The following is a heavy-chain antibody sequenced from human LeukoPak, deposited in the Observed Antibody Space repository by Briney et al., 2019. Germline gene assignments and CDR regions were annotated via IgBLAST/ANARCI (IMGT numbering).Heavy chain of an antibody. D-gene: IGHD4-11*01. CDR1: GGTFSSYA. V-gene: IGHV1-69*13. CDR2: IIPIFGTA. CDR3: ARVLDAYDYSNYGWFDP. J-gene: IGHJ5*02. Sequence: SVKVSCKASGGTFSSYAISWVRQAPGQGLEWMGRIIPIFGTANYAQKFQGRVTITADESTSTAYMELSSLRSEDTAVYYCARVLDAYDYSNYGWFDPWGQGTLVTVSS.